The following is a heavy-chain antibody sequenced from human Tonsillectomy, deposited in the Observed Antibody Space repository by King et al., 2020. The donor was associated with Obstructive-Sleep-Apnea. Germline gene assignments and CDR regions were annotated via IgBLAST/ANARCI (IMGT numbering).Heavy chain of an antibody. CDR2: ISGSGGST. D-gene: IGHD3-10*01. CDR3: AKDPVPQNYYGSGSSNWFDP. V-gene: IGHV3-23*04. J-gene: IGHJ5*02. Sequence: VQLVESGGGLVQPGGSLRLSCAASGFTFSSYAMSWVRQAPGKGLEWVSAISGSGGSTYYADSVTGRFTISRDNSKNTLYLQMNSLGAEDTAVYYCAKDPVPQNYYGSGSSNWFDPWGQGTLVTVSS. CDR1: GFTFSSYA.